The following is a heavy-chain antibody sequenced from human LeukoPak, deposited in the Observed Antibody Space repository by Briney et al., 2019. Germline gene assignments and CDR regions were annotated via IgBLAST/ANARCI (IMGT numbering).Heavy chain of an antibody. CDR3: ARGSAVTYYYFGY. V-gene: IGHV4-59*01. J-gene: IGHJ4*02. D-gene: IGHD4-17*01. Sequence: SETLSLTCTVSGGSISSYYWNWIRQPPGKGLEWIGYIYDSGSTNCNPSLKSRVTISVDTSKNQSSLKLSSVTAADTAVYYCARGSAVTYYYFGYWGQGTLVTVSS. CDR1: GGSISSYY. CDR2: IYDSGST.